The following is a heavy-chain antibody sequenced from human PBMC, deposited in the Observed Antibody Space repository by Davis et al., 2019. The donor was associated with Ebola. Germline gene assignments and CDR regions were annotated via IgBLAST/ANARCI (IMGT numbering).Heavy chain of an antibody. CDR3: ARGPRITMIVVVISIDY. D-gene: IGHD3-22*01. Sequence: AASVKVSCKASGYTFTSYAMHWVRQAPGQSLEWMGRINPNSCGTNYAQKLQGRVTMTRDTSISTAYMELSRLRSDDTALYYCARGPRITMIVVVISIDYWGQGTLVTVSS. CDR1: GYTFTSYA. V-gene: IGHV1-2*06. J-gene: IGHJ4*02. CDR2: INPNSCGT.